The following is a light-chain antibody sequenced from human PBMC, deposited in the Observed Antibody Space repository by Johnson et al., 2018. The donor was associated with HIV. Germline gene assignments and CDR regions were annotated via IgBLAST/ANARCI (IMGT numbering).Light chain of an antibody. CDR1: SSNIGNNY. CDR2: ENN. V-gene: IGLV1-51*02. J-gene: IGLJ1*01. CDR3: GTWDSGLSAGHV. Sequence: QSVLSQPPSVSAAPGQKVTISCSGSSSNIGNNYVSWYQQLPGTAPKLLIYENNKRPSGIPDRISGSKSGTSATLGITGLQTGDEADYYCGTWDSGLSAGHVVGTGTKVTVL.